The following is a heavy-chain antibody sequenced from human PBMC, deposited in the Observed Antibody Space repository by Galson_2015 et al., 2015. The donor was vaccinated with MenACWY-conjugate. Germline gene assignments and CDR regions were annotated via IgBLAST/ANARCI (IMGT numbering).Heavy chain of an antibody. CDR3: ARFRGHSSSWGVY. D-gene: IGHD6-13*01. CDR2: ISYDGSNK. J-gene: IGHJ4*02. CDR1: GLTFSDSA. Sequence: SLRLCCAASGLTFSDSAIHWVRQAPGKGLEWVAVISYDGSNKYYADSVKGLFTISRDNAKNSLYLQMKSLRVEDTAVYYCARFRGHSSSWGVYWGQGTLVTVSS. V-gene: IGHV3-30*04.